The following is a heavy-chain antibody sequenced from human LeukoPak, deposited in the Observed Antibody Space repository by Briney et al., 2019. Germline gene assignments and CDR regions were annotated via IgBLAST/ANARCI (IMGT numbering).Heavy chain of an antibody. CDR2: ISYDGSNK. D-gene: IGHD4-17*01. J-gene: IGHJ4*02. Sequence: GGSLRLSCAASGFTFSSYAMHWVRQAPGKGLEWVAVISYDGSNKYYADSVKGRFTISRDNSKNTLYLQMNSLRAEDTAVYYCARDYRPGYGDYSTYWGQGTLVTVSS. V-gene: IGHV3-30-3*01. CDR1: GFTFSSYA. CDR3: ARDYRPGYGDYSTY.